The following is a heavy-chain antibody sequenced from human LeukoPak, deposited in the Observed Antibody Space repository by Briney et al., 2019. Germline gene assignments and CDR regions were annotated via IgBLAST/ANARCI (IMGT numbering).Heavy chain of an antibody. CDR2: IYHSGST. CDR3: ARGRGQLVRGVYYFDY. J-gene: IGHJ4*02. D-gene: IGHD6-6*01. CDR1: GGSISSGGYS. V-gene: IGHV4-30-2*01. Sequence: PSETLSLTCAVSGGSISSGGYSWSWIRQPPGKGLEWIGYIYHSGSTYYNPSLKSRVTISVDRSKNQFSLKLSSVTAADTAVYYCARGRGQLVRGVYYFDYWGQGTLVTVSS.